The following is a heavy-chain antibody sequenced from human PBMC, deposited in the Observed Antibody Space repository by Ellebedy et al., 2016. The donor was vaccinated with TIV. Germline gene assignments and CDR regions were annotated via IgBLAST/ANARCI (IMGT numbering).Heavy chain of an antibody. CDR2: ISASGDST. V-gene: IGHV3-23*01. Sequence: GESLKISCAASGFTFSSHAMTWVRQAPGRGLEWVSGISASGDSTYYADSVKGRFTISRDTSKRTVDLQMNGLRAEDTAIYFCAKDRTSGDGYWVFDNWGQGTLVSVSS. CDR3: AKDRTSGDGYWVFDN. CDR1: GFTFSSHA. J-gene: IGHJ4*02. D-gene: IGHD5-18*01.